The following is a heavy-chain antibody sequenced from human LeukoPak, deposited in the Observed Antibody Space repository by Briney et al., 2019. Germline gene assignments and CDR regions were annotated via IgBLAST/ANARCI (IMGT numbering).Heavy chain of an antibody. CDR1: GGSISSGDYY. D-gene: IGHD3-3*01. J-gene: IGHJ3*02. Sequence: SETLSLTCTVSGGSISSGDYYWSWIRQPPGKGLEWIGYIYYSGSTYYNPSLKSRVTISVDTSKNQFSLKLSSVTAADTGVYYCARSVLRILEWSPLGAFDIWGQGTMVTVPP. V-gene: IGHV4-30-4*08. CDR2: IYYSGST. CDR3: ARSVLRILEWSPLGAFDI.